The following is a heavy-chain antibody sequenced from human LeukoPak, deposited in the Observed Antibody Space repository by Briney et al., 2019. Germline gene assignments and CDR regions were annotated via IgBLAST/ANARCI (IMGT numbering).Heavy chain of an antibody. Sequence: GGSLRLSCAASGFTFSDHYMDWVRQAPGKGLEWVGRTRNKANSYTTEYAASVKGRFTISRDDSKNLLYLQMNSLKTEDTAVYYCARGPRWYYYDSSGFVDYWGQGTLVTVSS. CDR1: GFTFSDHY. CDR2: TRNKANSYTT. CDR3: ARGPRWYYYDSSGFVDY. V-gene: IGHV3-72*01. D-gene: IGHD3-22*01. J-gene: IGHJ4*02.